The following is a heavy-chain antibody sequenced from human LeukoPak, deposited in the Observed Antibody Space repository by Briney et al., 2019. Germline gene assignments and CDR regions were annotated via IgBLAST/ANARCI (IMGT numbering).Heavy chain of an antibody. V-gene: IGHV6-1*01. CDR1: GDSVSNNGAS. J-gene: IGHJ5*02. D-gene: IGHD6-19*01. Sequence: SQTLSLTCAISGDSVSNNGASWDWIRQSPSRGLERLGRTYYRTRWYFDYAVSVRSRATINPDTSKNQFSLQLDSVTPEDTAVYYCARGGAGWYVSVFDPWGQGTLVTVSS. CDR3: ARGGAGWYVSVFDP. CDR2: TYYRTRWYF.